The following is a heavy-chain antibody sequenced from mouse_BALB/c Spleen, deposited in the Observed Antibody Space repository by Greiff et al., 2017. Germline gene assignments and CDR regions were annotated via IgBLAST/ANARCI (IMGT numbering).Heavy chain of an antibody. CDR3: TRDWDEGHGFAY. CDR2: IYPGNSDT. J-gene: IGHJ3*01. Sequence: VQLKESGTVLARPGASVKMSCKASGYTFTSYWMHWVKQRPGQGLEWIGAIYPGNSDTSYNQKFKGKAKLTAVKSTSTAYMELSSLTNEDSAVYNGTRDWDEGHGFAYWGQGTLVTVSA. V-gene: IGHV1-5*01. D-gene: IGHD4-1*01. CDR1: GYTFTSYW.